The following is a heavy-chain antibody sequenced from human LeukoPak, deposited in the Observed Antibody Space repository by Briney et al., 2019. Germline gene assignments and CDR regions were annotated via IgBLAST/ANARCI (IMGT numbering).Heavy chain of an antibody. D-gene: IGHD5-12*01. Sequence: PSETLSLTCTVSGGSISSYYWSWIRQPPGKGLEWIASIRHDGHTYYNPSLKSQVTISVDMSRNQFSLKLNSLTAADTAVYYCARQVATKGEWAFDVWGQGTMVTVSS. CDR1: GGSISSYY. CDR3: ARQVATKGEWAFDV. J-gene: IGHJ3*01. CDR2: IRHDGHT. V-gene: IGHV4-59*08.